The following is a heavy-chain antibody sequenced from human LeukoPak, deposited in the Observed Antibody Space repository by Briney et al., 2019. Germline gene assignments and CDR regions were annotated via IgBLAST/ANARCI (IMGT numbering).Heavy chain of an antibody. CDR1: GYTFTGYY. CDR2: INPNSGAT. CDR3: ARGGSDSSASDV. Sequence: ASVKVSCKASGYTFTGYYMQWVRQAPGQGLEWMGWINPNSGATNYAQKFQGRVTMTRDTSISTVYMELSRLRSDDTAVYYCARGGSDSSASDVWGQGTTVTVSS. V-gene: IGHV1-2*02. D-gene: IGHD6-25*01. J-gene: IGHJ6*02.